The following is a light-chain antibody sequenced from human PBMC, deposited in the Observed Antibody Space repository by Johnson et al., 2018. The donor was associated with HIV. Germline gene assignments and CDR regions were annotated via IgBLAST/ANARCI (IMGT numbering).Light chain of an antibody. V-gene: IGLV1-51*01. CDR2: DNN. CDR3: GTWDSSLSAYV. Sequence: QPVLTQPPSVSAAPGHKVTISCSGSSSNIGRNYVSWYQQLPGTAPKLLIFDNNKRPSGIPDRFSASKSGPSATLGITGLQTGDEADYYCGTWDSSLSAYVFGTGTKVTVL. CDR1: SSNIGRNY. J-gene: IGLJ1*01.